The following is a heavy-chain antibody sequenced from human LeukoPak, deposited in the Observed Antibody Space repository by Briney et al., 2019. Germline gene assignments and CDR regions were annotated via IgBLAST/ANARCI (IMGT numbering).Heavy chain of an antibody. CDR3: ARARDLPYYGSGSPDY. CDR2: IRYDGSNK. CDR1: GFTFSSYA. D-gene: IGHD3-10*01. Sequence: GGSLRLSCAASGFTFSSYAMSWVRQAPGKGLEWVAFIRYDGSNKYYIDSVKGRLTISRDNSKNTLYLQMNSLRAEDTAVYYCARARDLPYYGSGSPDYWGQGTLVTVSS. J-gene: IGHJ4*02. V-gene: IGHV3-30*02.